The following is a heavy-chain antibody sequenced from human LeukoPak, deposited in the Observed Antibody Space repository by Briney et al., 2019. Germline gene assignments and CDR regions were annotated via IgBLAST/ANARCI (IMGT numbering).Heavy chain of an antibody. D-gene: IGHD2-2*02. CDR3: ARARPAAIRGYWFDP. Sequence: GASVKVSCKASGYTFTGYYMHWVRQAPGQGLEWMGWINPNSGGTNYAQKFQGWVTMTRDTSISTAYMELSRLRSDDTAVYYCARARPAAIRGYWFDPWGQGTLVTVSS. J-gene: IGHJ5*02. CDR1: GYTFTGYY. V-gene: IGHV1-2*04. CDR2: INPNSGGT.